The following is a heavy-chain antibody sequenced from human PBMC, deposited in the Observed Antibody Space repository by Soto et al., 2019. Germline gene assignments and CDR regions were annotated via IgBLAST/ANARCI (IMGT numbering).Heavy chain of an antibody. V-gene: IGHV1-69*02. J-gene: IGHJ4*02. Sequence: QVQLVQSGAEVKKPGSSVKVSCKASGGTFSSYTINWVRQAPGQGLEWVGRIIPFLGIANYAQKFQGRVTITADKSTGTAYMELSSLRSEDTAVYYCASIVCSGGSCYSIDYWGQGTLVTVSS. CDR2: IIPFLGIA. CDR1: GGTFSSYT. CDR3: ASIVCSGGSCYSIDY. D-gene: IGHD2-15*01.